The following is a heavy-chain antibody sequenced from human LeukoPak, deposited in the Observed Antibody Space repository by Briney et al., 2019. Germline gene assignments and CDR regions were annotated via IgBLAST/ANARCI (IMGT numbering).Heavy chain of an antibody. J-gene: IGHJ3*02. CDR3: ARSSDSSGYRAFDI. CDR1: GFTFSDHY. Sequence: GGSLRLSCAASGFTFSDHYMDWVRQAPGKGLEWVGRTRNKANGYTTEYAASVKGRFTISRDDSKNSLYVQVNSLKTEDTAVYFCARSSDSSGYRAFDIWGRGTMVTVSS. CDR2: TRNKANGYTT. V-gene: IGHV3-72*01. D-gene: IGHD3-22*01.